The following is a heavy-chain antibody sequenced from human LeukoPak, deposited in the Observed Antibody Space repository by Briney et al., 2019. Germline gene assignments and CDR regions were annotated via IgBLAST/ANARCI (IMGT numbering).Heavy chain of an antibody. D-gene: IGHD3-10*01. V-gene: IGHV3-23*01. CDR1: GFTFSNYA. Sequence: GGSLRLSCGASGFTFSNYAMTWVRQAPGKGLEWVSTIGFSDGSTYNADSVKGRFTISRDSSENTLYLQMNSLRVEDTAIHYCARVGYYSSGPFSYFDYWGQGTLVTVSS. CDR2: IGFSDGST. CDR3: ARVGYYSSGPFSYFDY. J-gene: IGHJ4*02.